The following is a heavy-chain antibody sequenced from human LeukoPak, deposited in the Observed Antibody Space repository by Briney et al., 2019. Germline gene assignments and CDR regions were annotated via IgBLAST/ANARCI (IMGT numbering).Heavy chain of an antibody. CDR3: ARGYSRYDLPGSLANFYSDY. D-gene: IGHD5-12*01. Sequence: PSETLSLTCTVSGCSISSYYWSWIRQPAGKGLEWIGLFYSGGSADYNPSLKSRVTMSVDTSKNPFYLHLSSVPAADTAVYYCARGYSRYDLPGSLANFYSDYWGQGTLVTVSS. CDR2: FYSGGSA. CDR1: GCSISSYY. V-gene: IGHV4-4*07. J-gene: IGHJ4*02.